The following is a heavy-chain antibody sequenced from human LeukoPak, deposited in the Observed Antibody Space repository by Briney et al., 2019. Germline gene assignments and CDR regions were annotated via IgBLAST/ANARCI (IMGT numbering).Heavy chain of an antibody. J-gene: IGHJ6*02. V-gene: IGHV1-69*04. CDR3: AISRYSSSLEGMDV. CDR1: GGTLTSYA. CDR2: IIPIFGIA. Sequence: SVKLSCKASGGTLTSYAISCVRQAPCHRLEWMGRIIPIFGIANYAQKFQCRVTITADKSTRTAYMELSSLRSEDTAVYYCAISRYSSSLEGMDVWGQGTTVTVSS. D-gene: IGHD6-6*01.